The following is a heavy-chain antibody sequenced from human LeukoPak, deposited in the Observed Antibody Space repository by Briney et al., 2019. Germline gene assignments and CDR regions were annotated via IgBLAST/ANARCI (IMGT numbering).Heavy chain of an antibody. J-gene: IGHJ4*02. V-gene: IGHV4-34*01. CDR1: GGSFSGYY. CDR2: INHSGST. CDR3: ARGMDGEGYFDY. D-gene: IGHD4-17*01. Sequence: SETLSLTCAVNGGSFSGYYWSWIRQPPGKGLEWIGEINHSGSTNYNPSLKSRVTISVDTSKNQFSLKLSSVTAADTAVYYCARGMDGEGYFDYWGQGTLVTVSS.